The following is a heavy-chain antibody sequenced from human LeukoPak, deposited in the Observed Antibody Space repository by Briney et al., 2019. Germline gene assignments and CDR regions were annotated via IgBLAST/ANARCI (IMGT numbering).Heavy chain of an antibody. CDR1: GGSISSYY. Sequence: SETLSLTCTVSGGSISSYYWSWIRQPPGKGLEWIGYIYYSGSTNYNPSLKSRVTISVDTSKNQFSLKLSSVTAADTAVYYCARQGRDSSSWYFDYWGQGTLVTVSS. CDR3: ARQGRDSSSWYFDY. V-gene: IGHV4-59*08. CDR2: IYYSGST. J-gene: IGHJ4*02. D-gene: IGHD6-13*01.